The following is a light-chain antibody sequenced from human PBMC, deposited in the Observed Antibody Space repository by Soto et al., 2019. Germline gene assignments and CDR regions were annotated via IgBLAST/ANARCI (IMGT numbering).Light chain of an antibody. CDR2: GAS. Sequence: EIVLTQSPGTLSLSPGERATLSCRASQSVSSSYLAWYQQKPGQAPRLLIYGASSRATGIPDRFSGSGSGRDITLTISRLEPDDFAVYYCQQYGSSPITVGPGTRVDIK. CDR3: QQYGSSPIT. CDR1: QSVSSSY. V-gene: IGKV3-20*01. J-gene: IGKJ3*01.